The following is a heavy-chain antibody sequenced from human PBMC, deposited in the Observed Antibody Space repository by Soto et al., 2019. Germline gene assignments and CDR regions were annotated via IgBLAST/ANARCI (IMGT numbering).Heavy chain of an antibody. V-gene: IGHV4-30-4*01. D-gene: IGHD3-3*01. Sequence: QVQLQESGPGLVKPSQTLSLTCTVSGGSISSGDYYWSWIRQPPGKGLEWIGYIYYSGSTYYNPSLKSRDTISVDTSKNQYSLKRSSVTAADTAVDYCARGPNDCWSGYLYGMDVWGQGTTVTVSS. J-gene: IGHJ6*02. CDR2: IYYSGST. CDR1: GGSISSGDYY. CDR3: ARGPNDCWSGYLYGMDV.